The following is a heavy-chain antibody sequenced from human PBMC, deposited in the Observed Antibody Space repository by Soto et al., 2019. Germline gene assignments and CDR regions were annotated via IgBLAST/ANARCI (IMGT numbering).Heavy chain of an antibody. CDR2: IYHGGST. Sequence: SGALSPTWAVSGGSISRGGYSWSLIRQPPGRGLEGIGYIYHGGSTYYNPPLKSRVTISVDRSKNQFSLKLSSVPAADPAVYYCARGQVVAAQHWGQGPRVPSPQ. CDR3: ARGQVVAAQH. CDR1: GGSISRGGYS. D-gene: IGHD2-15*01. J-gene: IGHJ4*02. V-gene: IGHV4-30-2*01.